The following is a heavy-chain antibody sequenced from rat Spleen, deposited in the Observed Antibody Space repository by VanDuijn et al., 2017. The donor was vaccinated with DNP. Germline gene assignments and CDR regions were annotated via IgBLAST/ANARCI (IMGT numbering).Heavy chain of an antibody. CDR3: TRDLNHGYNYAFDY. D-gene: IGHD1-4*01. J-gene: IGHJ2*01. CDR2: ITDSGGST. CDR1: GFTFSDYT. V-gene: IGHV5-20*01. Sequence: EVQVLESGGGLVQPGRSLKLSCAASGFTFSDYTMAWVRQAPKKGLEWVASITDSGGSTYYRGSVKGRFTISRDNAKSTLYLQMDSLRSEDTATYYCTRDLNHGYNYAFDYWGQGVMVTVSS.